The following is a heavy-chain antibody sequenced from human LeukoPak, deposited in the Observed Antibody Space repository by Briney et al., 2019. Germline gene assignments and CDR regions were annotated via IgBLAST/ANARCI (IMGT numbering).Heavy chain of an antibody. CDR1: GFTFSSYS. D-gene: IGHD6-19*01. V-gene: IGHV3-21*01. J-gene: IGHJ4*02. CDR2: ISSSSSYI. Sequence: GGSLRLSCAASGFTFSSYSMNWVRQAPGKGLEWVSSISSSSSYIYYADSVKGRFTISRDNAKNSLYLQMNSLRAEDTAVYYCARVGSSGWLIFDYWGQGTLVAVSP. CDR3: ARVGSSGWLIFDY.